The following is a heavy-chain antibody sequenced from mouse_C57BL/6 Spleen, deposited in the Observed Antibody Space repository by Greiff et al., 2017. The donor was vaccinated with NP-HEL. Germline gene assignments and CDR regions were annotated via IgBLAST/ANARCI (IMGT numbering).Heavy chain of an antibody. D-gene: IGHD2-3*01. CDR1: GFTFSDFY. CDR2: SRNKANDYTT. J-gene: IGHJ4*01. CDR3: ARADDGYYDAMDY. V-gene: IGHV7-1*01. Sequence: EVQRVESGGGLVQSGRSLRLSCATSGFTFSDFYMEWVRQAPGKGLEWIAASRNKANDYTTEYSASVKGRFIVSRDTSQSILYLQMNALRAEDTAIYYCARADDGYYDAMDYWGQGTSVTVSS.